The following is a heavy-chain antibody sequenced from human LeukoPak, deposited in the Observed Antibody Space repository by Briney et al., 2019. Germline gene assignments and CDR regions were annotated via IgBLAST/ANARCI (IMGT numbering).Heavy chain of an antibody. CDR1: GFTFSSYA. CDR2: ISGSGGST. D-gene: IGHD3-9*01. Sequence: GGSLRLSCAASGFTFSSYAMSWVRQAPGKGLEWVSAISGSGGSTYYADSVKGRFTISRDNSKNTLYLQMNSLRAEDTAVYYCAKDRSPNYDILTAPLGAFDIWGQGTMVTVSS. CDR3: AKDRSPNYDILTAPLGAFDI. J-gene: IGHJ3*02. V-gene: IGHV3-23*01.